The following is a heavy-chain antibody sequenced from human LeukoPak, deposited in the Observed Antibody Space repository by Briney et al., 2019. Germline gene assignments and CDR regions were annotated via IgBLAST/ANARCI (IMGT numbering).Heavy chain of an antibody. J-gene: IGHJ4*02. CDR1: GFTFSSYS. V-gene: IGHV3-21*04. CDR2: ISSSSSYI. Sequence: GGSLRLSCAASGFTFSSYSMNWVRQAPGKGLEWVSSISSSSSYIYYADSVKGRFTISRDNSNNTVYLQMNSLRVEDTAVYYCANMVRGVISFDYWGQGTLVTVSS. CDR3: ANMVRGVISFDY. D-gene: IGHD3-10*01.